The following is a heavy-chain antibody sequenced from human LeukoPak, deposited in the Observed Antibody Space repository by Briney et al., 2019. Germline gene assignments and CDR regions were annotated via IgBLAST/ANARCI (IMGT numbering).Heavy chain of an antibody. J-gene: IGHJ4*02. CDR1: GFTFSSYS. V-gene: IGHV3-21*01. D-gene: IGHD3-10*01. Sequence: GASLRLSCAAFGFTFSSYSMNWVRQAPGKGLEWVSSISSSSSYIYYADSVKGRFTISRDNAKNSLYLQMNSLRAEDTAAYYCARDRLWFGELSIDYWGQGTLVTVSS. CDR2: ISSSSSYI. CDR3: ARDRLWFGELSIDY.